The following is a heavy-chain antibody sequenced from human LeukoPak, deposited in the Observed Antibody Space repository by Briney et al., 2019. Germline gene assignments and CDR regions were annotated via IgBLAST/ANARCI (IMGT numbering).Heavy chain of an antibody. CDR3: ARGSHEPDY. CDR2: ISTSGSTK. CDR1: GFTFSSYD. Sequence: GGSLRLSCAASGFTFSSYDMNWVRQAPGKGLEWVSYISTSGSTKYYADSVKGRFTISRDNAKNSLYLQMISLRAEDTAVYYCARGSHEPDYWGQGTLVTVSS. J-gene: IGHJ4*02. V-gene: IGHV3-48*03. D-gene: IGHD1-14*01.